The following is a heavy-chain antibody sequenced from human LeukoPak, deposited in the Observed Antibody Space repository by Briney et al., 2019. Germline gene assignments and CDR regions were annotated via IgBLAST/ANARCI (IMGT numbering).Heavy chain of an antibody. V-gene: IGHV3-33*01. CDR2: IWHDGSNK. Sequence: GGSLRLLCAASGFTLSNYGMHWVRQAPGKGLEGVAVIWHDGSNKYYADSVKGRFTISRESSKNTLYLQMNSLRAEDTAVYYCARLGYGGSGWYFDYWGQGTLVTVSS. CDR1: GFTLSNYG. J-gene: IGHJ4*02. D-gene: IGHD6-19*01. CDR3: ARLGYGGSGWYFDY.